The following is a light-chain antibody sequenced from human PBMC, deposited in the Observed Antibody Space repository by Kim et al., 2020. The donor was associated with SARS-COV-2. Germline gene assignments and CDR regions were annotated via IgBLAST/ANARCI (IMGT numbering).Light chain of an antibody. V-gene: IGKV1-9*01. CDR1: QGISSY. CDR2: AAS. CDR3: QQINSYPLT. Sequence: IQLTQSPSSLSASVGDRVTITCRASQGISSYLAWYQQKPGKAPKLLIYAASTLQSGVPSRFSGSGSGTDFTLTISSLQPEDFVTYYCQQINSYPLTFGGGTKVDIK. J-gene: IGKJ4*01.